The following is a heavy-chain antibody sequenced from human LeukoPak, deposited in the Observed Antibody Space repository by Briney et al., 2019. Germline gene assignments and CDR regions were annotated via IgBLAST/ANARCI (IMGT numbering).Heavy chain of an antibody. D-gene: IGHD2-15*01. CDR1: GGSISSYY. CDR2: IYTSGST. V-gene: IGHV4-4*08. CDR3: ASPDCSGGSCYVRDFDY. Sequence: PSETLSLTCTVSGGSISSYYWSWIRQPPGKGPEWIGYIYTSGSTNYNPSLKSRVTISVDTSKNQFSLKLSSVTAADTAVYYCASPDCSGGSCYVRDFDYWGQGTLVTVSS. J-gene: IGHJ4*02.